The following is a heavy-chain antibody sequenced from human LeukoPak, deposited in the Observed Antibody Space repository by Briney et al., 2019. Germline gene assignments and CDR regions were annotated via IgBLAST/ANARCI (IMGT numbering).Heavy chain of an antibody. CDR2: IYYSGST. D-gene: IGHD3-22*01. CDR1: GGSISSSTYY. Sequence: SETLSLTCTVSGGSISSSTYYWGWIRQPPGKGLEWIGYIYYSGSTNYNPSLKSRATISVDTSKNQFSLKLSSVTAADTTVYYCACLTTADAFDIWGQGTMVTVSS. V-gene: IGHV4-61*05. CDR3: ACLTTADAFDI. J-gene: IGHJ3*02.